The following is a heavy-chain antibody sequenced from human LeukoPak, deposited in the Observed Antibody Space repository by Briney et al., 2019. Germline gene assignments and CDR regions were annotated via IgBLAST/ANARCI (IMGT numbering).Heavy chain of an antibody. D-gene: IGHD3-22*01. CDR3: ARVRRDYYDSSGYYYSFDY. V-gene: IGHV4-59*12. Sequence: PSETLSLTCTVSGGSISSYYWSWIRQPPGRGLEWIGYIYYSGSTNYNPSLKSRVTMSVDTSKNQFSLKLSSVTAADTAVYYCARVRRDYYDSSGYYYSFDYWGQGTLVTVSS. CDR2: IYYSGST. CDR1: GGSISSYY. J-gene: IGHJ4*02.